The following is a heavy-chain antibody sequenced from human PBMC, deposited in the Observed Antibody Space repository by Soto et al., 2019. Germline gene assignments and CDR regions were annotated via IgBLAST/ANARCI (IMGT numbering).Heavy chain of an antibody. CDR3: AREMATIFYYYYGMDV. V-gene: IGHV1-69*13. D-gene: IGHD5-12*01. CDR1: GGTFSSYA. J-gene: IGHJ6*02. CDR2: IIPIFGTA. Sequence: SVKVSCKASGGTFSSYAISWVRQATGQGLEWMGGIIPIFGTANYAQKFQGRVTITADESTSTAYMELSSLRSEDTAVYYCAREMATIFYYYYGMDVWGQGTTVTVSS.